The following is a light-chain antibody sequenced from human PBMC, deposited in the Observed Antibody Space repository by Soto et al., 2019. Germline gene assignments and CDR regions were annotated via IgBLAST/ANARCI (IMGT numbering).Light chain of an antibody. CDR2: GAS. V-gene: IGKV3-15*01. Sequence: EVVMTQSPATLSVSPGERVTLSCRASQSVRSNLAWYQQKPGQSPRLLIYGASTRATGIPARFSGSGSGTEFTLTISSLQSEDFAVYYCQPYNNWPLTFGGGTKVDIK. J-gene: IGKJ4*01. CDR3: QPYNNWPLT. CDR1: QSVRSN.